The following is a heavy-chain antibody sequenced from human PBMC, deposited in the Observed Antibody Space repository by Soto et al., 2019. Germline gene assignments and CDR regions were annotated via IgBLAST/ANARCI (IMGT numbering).Heavy chain of an antibody. J-gene: IGHJ4*02. Sequence: QVQLVESGGGVVQPGRSLRLSCAASGFTFSSYGMHWVRQAPGKGLEWVAVISYDGSNKYYADSVKGRFTISRDNSKNTLYLQMNSLRAEETDVYYCAKDTRATYYGGGIDYWGQGTLVTVSS. V-gene: IGHV3-30*18. CDR3: AKDTRATYYGGGIDY. D-gene: IGHD1-26*01. CDR2: ISYDGSNK. CDR1: GFTFSSYG.